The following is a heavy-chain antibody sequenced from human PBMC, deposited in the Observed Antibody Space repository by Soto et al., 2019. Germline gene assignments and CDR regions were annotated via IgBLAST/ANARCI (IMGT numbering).Heavy chain of an antibody. CDR1: GFTFSSYA. Sequence: EVQLLESGGGLVQPGGSLRLSCAASGFTFSSYAMSWVRQAPGKGLEWVSAISGSGGSTYYTDSVKGRFTISRDNSKNTLYLQMNSLRAEDTAVYYCAKPGRGSSSGYYSDYWGQGTLVTVSS. V-gene: IGHV3-23*01. CDR3: AKPGRGSSSGYYSDY. D-gene: IGHD3-22*01. CDR2: ISGSGGST. J-gene: IGHJ4*02.